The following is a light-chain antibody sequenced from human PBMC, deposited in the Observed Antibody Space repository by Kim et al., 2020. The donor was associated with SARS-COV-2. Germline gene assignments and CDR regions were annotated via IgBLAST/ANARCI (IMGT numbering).Light chain of an antibody. CDR3: QQSYSTPPRT. CDR1: QSISSY. Sequence: SVGDRVTITCRASQSISSYLNWYQQKPGKAPKLLIYAASSLQSGVPSRFSGSGSWTDFTLTISSRQPEDFATYYCQQSYSTPPRTFGQGTKVDIK. V-gene: IGKV1-39*01. CDR2: AAS. J-gene: IGKJ1*01.